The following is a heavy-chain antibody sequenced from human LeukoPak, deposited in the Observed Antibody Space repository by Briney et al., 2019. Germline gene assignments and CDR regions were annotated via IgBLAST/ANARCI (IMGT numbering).Heavy chain of an antibody. CDR1: GGSISSYY. V-gene: IGHV4-4*07. CDR2: IYTSGST. J-gene: IGHJ4*02. D-gene: IGHD3-22*01. Sequence: SETLSLTCTVSGGSISSYYWSWIRQPAGKGLEWIGRIYTSGSTNYNPSLKSRVTMSVDTSKNQFSLKLSSVTAADTAVYYCARSDYYDSSGYYDYWGQGTLVTVSS. CDR3: ARSDYYDSSGYYDY.